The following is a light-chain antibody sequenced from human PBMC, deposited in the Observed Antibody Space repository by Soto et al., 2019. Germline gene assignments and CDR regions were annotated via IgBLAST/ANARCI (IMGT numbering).Light chain of an antibody. J-gene: IGKJ5*01. CDR2: DAS. CDR1: QSVDIY. CDR3: QQRKYWPPLT. Sequence: ETVLTQSPATLSLSPGERATLSCRASQSVDIYLAWYQQKPGQAPRLLNYDASNRATGIPARFSGSGSGTDFTLTISSLEPEDFALYYCQQRKYWPPLTFGQGTRLEIK. V-gene: IGKV3-11*01.